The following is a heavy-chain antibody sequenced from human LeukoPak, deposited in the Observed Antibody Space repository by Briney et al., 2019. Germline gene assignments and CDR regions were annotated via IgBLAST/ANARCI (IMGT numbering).Heavy chain of an antibody. J-gene: IGHJ4*02. CDR2: INSDGSST. D-gene: IGHD3-3*01. CDR3: ARTYYDFWSGYFV. V-gene: IGHV3-74*01. Sequence: PGGSLRLSCAASGFTFSSYWMHWVRQAPGKGLVWVSRINSDGSSTSYADSVKGRFTISRDNSKNTLYLQMNSLRAEDTAVYYCARTYYDFWSGYFVWGQGTLVTVSS. CDR1: GFTFSSYW.